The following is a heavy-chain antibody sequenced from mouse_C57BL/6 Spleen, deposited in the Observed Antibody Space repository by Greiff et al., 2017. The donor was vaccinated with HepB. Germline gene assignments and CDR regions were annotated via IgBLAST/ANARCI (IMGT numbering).Heavy chain of an antibody. CDR1: GFSLTSYG. V-gene: IGHV2-6*01. J-gene: IGHJ4*01. CDR3: ARDGYPYYYAMDY. CDR2: IWGVGST. D-gene: IGHD2-2*01. Sequence: LVAPSQSLSITCTVSGFSLTSYGVDWVRQSPGKGLEWLGVIWGVGSTNYNSALKSRLSISKDNSKSQVFLKMNSLQTDDTAMYYCARDGYPYYYAMDYWGQGTSVTVSS.